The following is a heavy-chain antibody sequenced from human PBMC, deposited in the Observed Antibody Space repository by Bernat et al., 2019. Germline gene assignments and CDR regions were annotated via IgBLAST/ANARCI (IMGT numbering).Heavy chain of an antibody. Sequence: EVQLVESGGGLVQPGGSLRLSCAASGFTFSSYWMSWVRQAPGKGLEGVANIKQDGSEKYYVDSVRGRFTISRDNAKNSLYLQMNSLRAEDTAVYYCAMDAKQWLAVFLGAFDIWGQGTMVTVSS. D-gene: IGHD6-19*01. V-gene: IGHV3-7*04. CDR1: GFTFSSYW. J-gene: IGHJ3*02. CDR3: AMDAKQWLAVFLGAFDI. CDR2: IKQDGSEK.